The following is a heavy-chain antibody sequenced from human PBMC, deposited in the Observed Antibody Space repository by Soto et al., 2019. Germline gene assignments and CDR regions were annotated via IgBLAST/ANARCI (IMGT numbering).Heavy chain of an antibody. J-gene: IGHJ3*02. V-gene: IGHV5-51*01. CDR1: GYRFTTYW. CDR2: IYPSDSST. D-gene: IGHD2-2*02. CDR3: ARLYVEMSAIDI. Sequence: GESLKISCKGSGYRFTTYWIAWVRQMPGKGLEWMGIIYPSDSSTRYSPTFQGQVTISADKSISTAYLQWGSLKASDTAMYYCARLYVEMSAIDIWGQGTMVTVSS.